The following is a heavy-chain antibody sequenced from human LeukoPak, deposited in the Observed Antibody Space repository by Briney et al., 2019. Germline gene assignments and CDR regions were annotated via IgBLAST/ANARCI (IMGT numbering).Heavy chain of an antibody. CDR3: ASLPRKNIVVVPAATDYYGMDV. CDR2: INHSGST. Sequence: PSETLSLTCAVYGGSFSGYYWSRIRQPPGKGLEWIGEINHSGSTNYNPSLKSRVTISVDTSKNQFSLKLSSVTAADTAVYYCASLPRKNIVVVPAATDYYGMDVWGQGTTVTVSS. V-gene: IGHV4-34*01. J-gene: IGHJ6*02. D-gene: IGHD2-2*01. CDR1: GGSFSGYY.